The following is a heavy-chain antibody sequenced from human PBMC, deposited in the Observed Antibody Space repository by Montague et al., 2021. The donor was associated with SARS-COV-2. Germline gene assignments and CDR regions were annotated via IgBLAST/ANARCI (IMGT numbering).Heavy chain of an antibody. Sequence: SETLSLTCSVSGVSISNNHWSWSRKPQGKGKEFNGNSNNNGRKNYKHYLQSRVTMSVDTSKNKVSLKLTSVTAADTDVYYCESHENSGTYPMDVWGQGTTVTVSS. J-gene: IGHJ6*02. CDR2: SNNNGRK. V-gene: IGHV4-4*09. D-gene: IGHD3-10*01. CDR3: ESHENSGTYPMDV. CDR1: GVSISNNH.